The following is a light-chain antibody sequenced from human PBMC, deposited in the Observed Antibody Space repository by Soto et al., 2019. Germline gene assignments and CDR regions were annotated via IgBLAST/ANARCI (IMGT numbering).Light chain of an antibody. CDR2: RNK. J-gene: IGLJ2*01. V-gene: IGLV1-47*01. Sequence: QSVLTQPPSASGTPGQRVTISCSGSSSNIGSNYVYWYQQLPGTAPKLLIYRNKQRPSGVPNRFSGSKSGTSASLAISGLRSEDEADYHCAAWDDSLSGVIFGGGTKVTVL. CDR3: AAWDDSLSGVI. CDR1: SSNIGSNY.